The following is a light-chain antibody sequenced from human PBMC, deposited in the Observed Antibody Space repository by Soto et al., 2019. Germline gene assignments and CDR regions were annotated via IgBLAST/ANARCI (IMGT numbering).Light chain of an antibody. J-gene: IGKJ1*01. Sequence: DIQMTQSPSTLSASVGDRVTITCRASQSMNDWLAWYQQKPGKAPKVLIYDASSLQSGVPSRFSGSGSGTDFTLTIDSLQPDDVATYYCLRYNAFSQTFGQGTQVEI. CDR3: LRYNAFSQT. V-gene: IGKV1-5*01. CDR1: QSMNDW. CDR2: DAS.